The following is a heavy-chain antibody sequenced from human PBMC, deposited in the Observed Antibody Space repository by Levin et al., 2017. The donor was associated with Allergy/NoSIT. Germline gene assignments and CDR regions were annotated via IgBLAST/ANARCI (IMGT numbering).Heavy chain of an antibody. Sequence: GGSLRLSCGTSGFTFSSYAMHWVRQAPGKGLEWVAAISYTGSKRDYADSVKGRFTISRDNSKDTLYLQMNSLKPDDTALYYCARDRAAAAAGGVYFHYWGQGTLVTVSS. CDR2: ISYTGSKR. CDR1: GFTFSSYA. D-gene: IGHD6-25*01. CDR3: ARDRAAAAAGGVYFHY. V-gene: IGHV3-30-3*01. J-gene: IGHJ1*01.